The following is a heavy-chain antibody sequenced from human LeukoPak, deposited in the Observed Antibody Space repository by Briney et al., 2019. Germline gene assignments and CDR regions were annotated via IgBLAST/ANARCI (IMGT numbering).Heavy chain of an antibody. CDR1: VNTFTSYY. CDR2: INPSGGST. J-gene: IGHJ4*02. D-gene: IGHD2-15*01. Sequence: ASVKVSCKASVNTFTSYYMHWVRQAPGQGLEWMGIINPSGGSTSYAQKFQGRVTMTRDTSTSTVYMELSSLRSEDTAVYYCARDLGYCCVGSCYSGDFWGQGTLVTVSS. CDR3: ARDLGYCCVGSCYSGDF. V-gene: IGHV1-46*01.